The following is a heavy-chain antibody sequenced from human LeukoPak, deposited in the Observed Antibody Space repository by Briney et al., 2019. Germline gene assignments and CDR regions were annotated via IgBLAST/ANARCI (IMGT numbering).Heavy chain of an antibody. D-gene: IGHD4-23*01. J-gene: IGHJ4*02. CDR3: AKAVVTFGAPVAKGFDC. V-gene: IGHV4-59*01. Sequence: PSETLSLTCTVSGGSFSTYYWSWIRQPPGKGLEWIGYIYNSGFTDYNPSLKSRVTMLLDTSKNQFSLNLRSVTAADTAMYYCAKAVVTFGAPVAKGFDCWGQGTLVTVSA. CDR1: GGSFSTYY. CDR2: IYNSGFT.